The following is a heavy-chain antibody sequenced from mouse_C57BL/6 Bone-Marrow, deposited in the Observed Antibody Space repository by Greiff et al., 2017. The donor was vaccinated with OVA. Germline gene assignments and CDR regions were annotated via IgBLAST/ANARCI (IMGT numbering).Heavy chain of an antibody. CDR1: GFTFSDYG. V-gene: IGHV5-17*01. CDR2: ISSGSSTI. CDR3: ARRSLGYFDV. J-gene: IGHJ1*03. Sequence: EVQLVESGGGLVKPGGSLKLSCAASGFTFSDYGMHWVRQAPEKGLEWVAYISSGSSTIYYADTVKVRFTISRDNAKNTLFLQMTSLRSEDTAMYYCARRSLGYFDVWGTGTTVTVSS.